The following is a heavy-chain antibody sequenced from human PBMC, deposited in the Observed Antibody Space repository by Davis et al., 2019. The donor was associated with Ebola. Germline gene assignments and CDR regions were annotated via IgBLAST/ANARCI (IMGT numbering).Heavy chain of an antibody. V-gene: IGHV3-30*18. D-gene: IGHD1-7*01. CDR1: GFTFSSYS. Sequence: GGSLRLSCAASGFTFSSYSMNWVRQAPGKGLEWVAVISYDGSNKYYADSVKGRFTISRDNSKNTLYLQMNSLRAEDTAVYYCAKDMNYGVPSWFDPWGQGTLVTVSS. J-gene: IGHJ5*02. CDR2: ISYDGSNK. CDR3: AKDMNYGVPSWFDP.